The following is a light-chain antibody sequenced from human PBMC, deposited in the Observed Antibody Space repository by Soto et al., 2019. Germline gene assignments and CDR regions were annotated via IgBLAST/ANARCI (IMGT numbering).Light chain of an antibody. J-gene: IGKJ4*01. Sequence: EIVLTQSPATLSLSPEERATLSCRASQSVGRNLGWYQQKPGQSPRLLIYDASNRATGIPARFSGSGSGTDFTLSISTLEPEDFAVYYCQQRNYPLTFGGGTKVEI. CDR3: QQRNYPLT. CDR2: DAS. V-gene: IGKV3-11*01. CDR1: QSVGRN.